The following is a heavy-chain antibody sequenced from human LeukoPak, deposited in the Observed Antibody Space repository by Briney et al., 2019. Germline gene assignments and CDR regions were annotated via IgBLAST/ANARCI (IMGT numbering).Heavy chain of an antibody. V-gene: IGHV4-59*01. Sequence: PSETLSLTCTVSGDSISNDYWSWIRQPPGKRLEWIGYIFYTCNTKYDPSLKSRVTISLDKAKNQLYLKVNSVTAEDTAVYYCARGVKSTYYDFWSVPSLDYWGQGTLVTVSS. D-gene: IGHD3-3*01. CDR3: ARGVKSTYYDFWSVPSLDY. J-gene: IGHJ4*02. CDR2: IFYTCNT. CDR1: GDSISNDY.